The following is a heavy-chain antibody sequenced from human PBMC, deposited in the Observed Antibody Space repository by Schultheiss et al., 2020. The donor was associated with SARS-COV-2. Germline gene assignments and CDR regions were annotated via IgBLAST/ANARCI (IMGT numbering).Heavy chain of an antibody. CDR3: AKTVGATMGGYFDY. J-gene: IGHJ4*02. V-gene: IGHV3-23*01. CDR2: ICSGGST. Sequence: GGSLRLSCAASGFTFSSYAMSWVRQAPGKGLEWVSVICSGGSTYYADSVKGRFTISRDNSKNTLYLQMNSLRAEDTAVYYCAKTVGATMGGYFDYWGQGTLVTVSS. D-gene: IGHD1-26*01. CDR1: GFTFSSYA.